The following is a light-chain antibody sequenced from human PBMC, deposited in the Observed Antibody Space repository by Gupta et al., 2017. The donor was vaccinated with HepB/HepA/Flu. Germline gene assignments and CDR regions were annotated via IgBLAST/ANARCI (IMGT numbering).Light chain of an antibody. CDR3: QQALNTPCT. Sequence: DNAITQSPLPLPVTPGAPASRSCLSSQSRLHRNGYKYLDWYLQKPGQSPQLLIYLGSNRASGVPDRFSGSGSGTDFTLMISRVEAEDVGVYYCQQALNTPCTFGQGTKVEIK. J-gene: IGKJ1*01. CDR1: QSRLHRNGYKY. V-gene: IGKV2-28*01. CDR2: LGS.